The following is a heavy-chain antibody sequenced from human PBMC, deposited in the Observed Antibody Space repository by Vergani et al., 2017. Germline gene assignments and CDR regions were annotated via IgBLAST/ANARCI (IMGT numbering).Heavy chain of an antibody. D-gene: IGHD3-3*01. CDR3: TRRGGVVTPFDY. V-gene: IGHV3-73*01. CDR1: GFTFSGSA. J-gene: IGHJ4*02. CDR2: IRSKANSYAT. Sequence: EVQLVESGGGLVQPGGSLKLSCAASGFTFSGSAMHWVRQASGKGLEWVGRIRSKANSYATAYAASVKGRFTISRDDSKNTAYLPMNSLKTEDTAVYYCTRRGGVVTPFDYWSQGTLVTVSS.